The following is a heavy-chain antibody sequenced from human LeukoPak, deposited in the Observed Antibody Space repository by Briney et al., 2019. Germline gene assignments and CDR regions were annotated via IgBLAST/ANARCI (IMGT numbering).Heavy chain of an antibody. J-gene: IGHJ4*02. V-gene: IGHV1-2*02. Sequence: ASVKVSCKASGYTFTGYYMHWVRQAPGQGLEWMAWINPNSGGTNYAQTLQGRVTMTRDTSISTAYMELSRLRSDDTAVYYCARAGGSGWYRIVVYRGQGTLVTVSS. CDR2: INPNSGGT. D-gene: IGHD6-19*01. CDR3: ARAGGSGWYRIVVY. CDR1: GYTFTGYY.